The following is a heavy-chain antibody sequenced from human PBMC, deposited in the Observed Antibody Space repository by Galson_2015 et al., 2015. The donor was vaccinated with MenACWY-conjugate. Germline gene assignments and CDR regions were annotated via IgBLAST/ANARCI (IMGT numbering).Heavy chain of an antibody. CDR2: ISGSGGST. CDR3: AKPYGGSEEFDP. Sequence: SLRLSCAASGFTFSSYAMSWVRQAPGKGLEWVSAISGSGGSTYYADSVKGRFTISRDNSKNTLYLQMNSLRAEDTAVYYCAKPYGGSEEFDPWGQGTLVTVSS. J-gene: IGHJ5*02. D-gene: IGHD1-26*01. CDR1: GFTFSSYA. V-gene: IGHV3-23*01.